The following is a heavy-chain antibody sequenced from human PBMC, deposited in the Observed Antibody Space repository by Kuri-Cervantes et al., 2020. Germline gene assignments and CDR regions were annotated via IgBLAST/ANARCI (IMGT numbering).Heavy chain of an antibody. CDR2: ISWNSGSI. D-gene: IGHD4-17*01. J-gene: IGHJ6*03. CDR3: ARDLRKLRYMDV. V-gene: IGHV3-9*01. CDR1: GFTFSSYG. Sequence: LSLTCAASGFTFSSYGMHWVRQAPGKGLEWVSGISWNSGSIGYADSVKGRFTISRDNAKNSLYLQMNSLRGEDTAVYFCARDLRKLRYMDVWGKGTTVTVSS.